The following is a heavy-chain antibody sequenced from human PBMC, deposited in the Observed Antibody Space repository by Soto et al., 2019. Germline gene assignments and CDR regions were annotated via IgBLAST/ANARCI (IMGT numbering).Heavy chain of an antibody. CDR3: ARQFVTSGYDFGY. CDR1: GYSFTSYW. CDR2: IYPGDSDT. Sequence: PGESLKISCKGSGYSFTSYWIGWVRQMPGKGLEWMGIIYPGDSDTRYSPSFQGQVTISADKSISTAYLQWSSLKASDTAMYYRARQFVTSGYDFGYWGQGTLVTVSS. V-gene: IGHV5-51*01. D-gene: IGHD5-12*01. J-gene: IGHJ4*02.